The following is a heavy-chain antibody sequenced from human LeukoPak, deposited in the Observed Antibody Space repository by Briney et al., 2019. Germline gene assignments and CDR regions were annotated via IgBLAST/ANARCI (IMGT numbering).Heavy chain of an antibody. CDR2: ISYDGSNK. CDR3: ARVTYDNWNYGGSFDY. Sequence: GGSLRLSCAASGFTFSDYYMSWIRQAPGKGLEWVAVISYDGSNKYYADSVKGRFTISRDNSKNTLYLQMNSLRAEDTAVYYCARVTYDNWNYGGSFDYWGQGTLVTVSS. D-gene: IGHD1-7*01. V-gene: IGHV3-30-3*01. J-gene: IGHJ4*02. CDR1: GFTFSDYY.